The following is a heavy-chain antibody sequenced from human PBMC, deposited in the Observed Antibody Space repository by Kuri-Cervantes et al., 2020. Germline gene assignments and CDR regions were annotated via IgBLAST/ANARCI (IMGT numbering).Heavy chain of an antibody. J-gene: IGHJ3*02. Sequence: GESLKISCAGSGFTVSGHEMSWVRQAPGKGLEWVSSIGGGSTNYADSTKGRFTISRDNSKNTLHLHMNSLRAEDTALCYCTTEKYDFWSGYYQGYDAFDIWGQGTMVTVSS. CDR2: IGGGST. D-gene: IGHD3-3*01. V-gene: IGHV3-38-3*01. CDR3: TTEKYDFWSGYYQGYDAFDI. CDR1: GFTVSGHE.